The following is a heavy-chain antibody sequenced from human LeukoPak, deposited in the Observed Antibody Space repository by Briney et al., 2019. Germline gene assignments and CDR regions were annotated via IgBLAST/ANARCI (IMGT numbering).Heavy chain of an antibody. V-gene: IGHV3-30*02. CDR1: GLTFSSYG. D-gene: IGHD5-18*01. J-gene: IGHJ4*02. CDR3: AKGSRGDTAMVRSYFDY. Sequence: GGSLRLPCAASGLTFSSYGMHWVRQAPGKGLEWVAFIRYDGSNKYYADSVKGRFTISRDNSKNTLYLQMNSLRAEDTAVYYCAKGSRGDTAMVRSYFDYWGQGTLVTVSS. CDR2: IRYDGSNK.